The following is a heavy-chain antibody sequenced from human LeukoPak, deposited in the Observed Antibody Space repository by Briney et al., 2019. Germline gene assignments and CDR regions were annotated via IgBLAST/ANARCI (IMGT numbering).Heavy chain of an antibody. Sequence: PGGSLRLSCAASGFTFSRFGMHWVRQAPGKGLEWVTFIWYDGSNKYYADSVKGRFTISRDNSKNTLYLQMNSLRAEDTAIYYCAKNGDRGAYCTGGTCYPYFYYYMDVWGKGTTVTI. CDR3: AKNGDRGAYCTGGTCYPYFYYYMDV. J-gene: IGHJ6*03. CDR1: GFTFSRFG. V-gene: IGHV3-30*02. CDR2: IWYDGSNK. D-gene: IGHD2-15*01.